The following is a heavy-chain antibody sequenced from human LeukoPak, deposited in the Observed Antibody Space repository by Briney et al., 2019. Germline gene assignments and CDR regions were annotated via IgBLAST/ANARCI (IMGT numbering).Heavy chain of an antibody. CDR1: GGTFSSYA. V-gene: IGHV1-46*01. Sequence: GASVKVSCKASGGTFSSYAISWVRQAPGQGLEWMGIINPSGGSTSYAQKFQGRVTMTRDTSTSTVYMELSSLRSEDTAVYYCARSLGSIAAAGTADNWFDPWGQGTLVTVSS. CDR3: ARSLGSIAAAGTADNWFDP. CDR2: INPSGGST. D-gene: IGHD6-13*01. J-gene: IGHJ5*02.